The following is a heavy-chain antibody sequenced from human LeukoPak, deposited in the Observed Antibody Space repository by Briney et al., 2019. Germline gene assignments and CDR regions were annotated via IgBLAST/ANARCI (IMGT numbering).Heavy chain of an antibody. V-gene: IGHV4-30-4*01. CDR1: GGSISSGDYY. CDR2: IYYSGST. Sequence: SQTLSLTCTVSGGSISSGDYYWSWLRQPPGKGLEWIGYIYYSGSTYYNPSLKSRVTISVDTSKNQFSLKLSSVTAADTAVYYCAREVATMVRGVILGYMDVWGKGTTVTVSS. CDR3: AREVATMVRGVILGYMDV. D-gene: IGHD3-10*01. J-gene: IGHJ6*03.